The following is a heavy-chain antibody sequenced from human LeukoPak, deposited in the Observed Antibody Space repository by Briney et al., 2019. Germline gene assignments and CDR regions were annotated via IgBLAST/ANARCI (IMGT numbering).Heavy chain of an antibody. J-gene: IGHJ4*02. CDR1: GGSISSGSYY. D-gene: IGHD2-2*01. CDR3: AMKHCSSTSCLDY. Sequence: SQTLSLTCTVSGGSISSGSYYWSWIRQPAGKGLEWIGRIYTSGSTNYNPSLKSRVTLSVDTSKNQFSLKLSSVTAADTAVYYCAMKHCSSTSCLDYWGQGTLVTVSS. CDR2: IYTSGST. V-gene: IGHV4-61*02.